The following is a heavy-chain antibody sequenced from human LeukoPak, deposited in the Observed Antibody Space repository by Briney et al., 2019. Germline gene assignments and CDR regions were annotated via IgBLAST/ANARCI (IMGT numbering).Heavy chain of an antibody. Sequence: SETLSLTCTVSGGSISSGSYYWSWIRQPAGKRLEWIGRIYTSGSTNYNPSLKSRVTISVDTSKNQFSLKLSSVTAADTAVYYCAVQTYYYDSSGYYYFYYGMDVWGQGTTVTVSS. D-gene: IGHD3-22*01. CDR3: AVQTYYYDSSGYYYFYYGMDV. CDR1: GGSISSGSYY. J-gene: IGHJ6*02. V-gene: IGHV4-61*02. CDR2: IYTSGST.